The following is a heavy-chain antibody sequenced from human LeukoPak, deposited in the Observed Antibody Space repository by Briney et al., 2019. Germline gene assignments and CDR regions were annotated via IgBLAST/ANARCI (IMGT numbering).Heavy chain of an antibody. V-gene: IGHV3-15*01. CDR3: TTGPFGYYGSASYLANGMDV. D-gene: IGHD3-10*01. Sequence: GGSLRLSYAASGFTLSKAWMSWVRQAPGKRRECVGCIKSKTDDGTTDYTAPVKGRFTISRDDSNNTLYLQMNSMKTEDTAVYYCTTGPFGYYGSASYLANGMDVWGQGTTVTVSS. CDR1: GFTLSKAW. J-gene: IGHJ6*02. CDR2: IKSKTDDGTT.